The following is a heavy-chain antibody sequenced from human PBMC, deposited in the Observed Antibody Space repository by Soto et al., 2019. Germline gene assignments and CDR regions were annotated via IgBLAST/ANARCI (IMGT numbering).Heavy chain of an antibody. D-gene: IGHD3-22*01. J-gene: IGHJ4*02. Sequence: GESLKISCKGSGYSFTSYWIGWVRQMPGKGLEWMGIIYPGDSDTRYSPSFQGQVTISADKSISTAYLQWSSLRASDTAMYYCARSPAYYYDSSGYPPVDYWGQGTLVTVSS. V-gene: IGHV5-51*01. CDR1: GYSFTSYW. CDR2: IYPGDSDT. CDR3: ARSPAYYYDSSGYPPVDY.